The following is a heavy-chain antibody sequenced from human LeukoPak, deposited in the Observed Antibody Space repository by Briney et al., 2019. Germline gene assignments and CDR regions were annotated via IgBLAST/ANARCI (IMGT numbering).Heavy chain of an antibody. V-gene: IGHV4-59*01. J-gene: IGHJ3*02. CDR2: IYYSGST. CDR3: AGRLWRRDGYNLSAFDI. D-gene: IGHD5-24*01. Sequence: SETLSLTCTVAGGSISSYYWNWIRQPPGKGLEWIGYIYYSGSTNYNPSLKSRVTISVDTSKNQFSLKLSSVTAADTAVYYCAGRLWRRDGYNLSAFDIWGQGTMVTVSS. CDR1: GGSISSYY.